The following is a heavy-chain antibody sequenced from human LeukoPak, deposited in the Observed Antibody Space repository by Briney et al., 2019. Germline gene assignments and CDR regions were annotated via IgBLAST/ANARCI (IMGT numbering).Heavy chain of an antibody. J-gene: IGHJ4*02. D-gene: IGHD3-10*01. CDR2: ISSQSTYI. CDR3: ARSTANYYGSGSQLDY. CDR1: GFTFSSYS. Sequence: GGSLRLSCGTSGFTFSSYSMNWVRQAPGKGLEWVSSISSQSTYIYYADSVKGRFTISRDNAKNSLYLQMNSLRAEDTAVYYCARSTANYYGSGSQLDYWGQGTLVTVSS. V-gene: IGHV3-21*01.